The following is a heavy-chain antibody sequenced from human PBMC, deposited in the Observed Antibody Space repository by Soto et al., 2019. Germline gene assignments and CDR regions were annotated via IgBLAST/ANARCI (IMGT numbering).Heavy chain of an antibody. CDR3: ARYGDSYYFDY. J-gene: IGHJ4*02. CDR1: GGSIGSYY. Sequence: SETLSLTCTVSGGSIGSYYWSWIRKPPGKGLEWIGYIYYSGSTNYNPSLKSRVTISVDTSKNQFSLKLSSVTAADTAVYYCARYGDSYYFDYWGQGTLVTVSS. CDR2: IYYSGST. D-gene: IGHD4-17*01. V-gene: IGHV4-59*01.